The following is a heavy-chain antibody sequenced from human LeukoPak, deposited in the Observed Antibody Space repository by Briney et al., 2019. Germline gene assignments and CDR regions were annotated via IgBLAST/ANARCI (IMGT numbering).Heavy chain of an antibody. J-gene: IGHJ5*02. CDR1: GGSFSGYY. CDR2: INHSGST. V-gene: IGHV4-34*01. CDR3: ARGPKRLRKEFDP. D-gene: IGHD4-17*01. Sequence: SETLSLTRAVYGGSFSGYYWSWIRQPPGEGLEWIGEINHSGSTNYNPSLKSRVTISVDTSKNQFSLKLSSVTAADTAVYYCARGPKRLRKEFDPWGQGTLVTVSS.